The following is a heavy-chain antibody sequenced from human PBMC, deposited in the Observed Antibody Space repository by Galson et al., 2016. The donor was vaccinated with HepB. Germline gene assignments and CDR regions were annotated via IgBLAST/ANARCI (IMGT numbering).Heavy chain of an antibody. Sequence: SLRLSCAASGFTFSSYAMTWVRQAPGKGLEWVSDISSSGDSTYYADSVKGRFTISRDNSKNTLNLQMNSLRAEDTAVYYCARGRGSNWRDAFDIWGQGTMVTVSS. CDR3: ARGRGSNWRDAFDI. D-gene: IGHD6-13*01. CDR1: GFTFSSYA. J-gene: IGHJ3*02. V-gene: IGHV3-23*01. CDR2: ISSSGDST.